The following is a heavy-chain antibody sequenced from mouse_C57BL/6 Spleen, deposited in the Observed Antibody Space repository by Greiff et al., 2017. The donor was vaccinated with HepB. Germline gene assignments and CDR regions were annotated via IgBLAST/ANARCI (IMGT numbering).Heavy chain of an antibody. V-gene: IGHV1-42*01. CDR1: GYSFTGYY. CDR2: INPSTGGT. D-gene: IGHD2-2*01. CDR3: ARSRTMVTTTGFDY. J-gene: IGHJ2*01. Sequence: VHVKQSGPELVKPGASVKISCKASGYSFTGYYMNWVKQSPEKSLEWIGEINPSTGGTTYNQKFKAKATLTVDKSSSTAYMQLKSLTSEDSAVYYCARSRTMVTTTGFDYWGQGTTLTVSS.